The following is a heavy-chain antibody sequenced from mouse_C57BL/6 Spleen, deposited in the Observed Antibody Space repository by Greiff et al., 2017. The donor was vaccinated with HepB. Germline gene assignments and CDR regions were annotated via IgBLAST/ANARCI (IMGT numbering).Heavy chain of an antibody. CDR1: GYTFTDYE. V-gene: IGHV1-15*01. D-gene: IGHD2-3*01. J-gene: IGHJ1*03. CDR2: IDPETGGT. Sequence: QVQLKESGAELVRPGASVTLSCKASGYTFTDYEMHWVKQTPVHGLEWIGAIDPETGGTAYNQKFKGKAILTADKSSSTAYMELRSLTSEDSAVYYCTRWLLRAWYFDVWGTGTTVTVSS. CDR3: TRWLLRAWYFDV.